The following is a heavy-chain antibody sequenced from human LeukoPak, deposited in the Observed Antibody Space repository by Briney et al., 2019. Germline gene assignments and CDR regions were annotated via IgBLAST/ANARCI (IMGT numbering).Heavy chain of an antibody. D-gene: IGHD3-22*01. J-gene: IGHJ4*02. Sequence: GVSLRISCAASGCTLSSYWMHWVRQAPGKGLMWVSRMNSDGSSTSYADSVKGRFTISRDNAKNTLYLQMNSLRAGDTAVYYCARAKNYDGSAYYYYWGQGTLVTVSS. CDR2: MNSDGSST. CDR1: GCTLSSYW. V-gene: IGHV3-74*01. CDR3: ARAKNYDGSAYYYY.